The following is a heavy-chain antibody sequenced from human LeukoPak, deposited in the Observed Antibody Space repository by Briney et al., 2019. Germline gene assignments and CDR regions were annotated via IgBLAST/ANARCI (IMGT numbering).Heavy chain of an antibody. CDR2: ISGSGGST. J-gene: IGHJ3*01. D-gene: IGHD3-22*01. CDR3: AKGYYYDSSGIRGDAFDV. Sequence: PGGSLRLSCAASGFTFSSYAMSWVRQAPGKGLEWVSAISGSGGSTYYADSVKGRFTISRDNSKNTLYLQMNSLRAEDTAVYYCAKGYYYDSSGIRGDAFDVWGQGTMVTVSS. V-gene: IGHV3-23*01. CDR1: GFTFSSYA.